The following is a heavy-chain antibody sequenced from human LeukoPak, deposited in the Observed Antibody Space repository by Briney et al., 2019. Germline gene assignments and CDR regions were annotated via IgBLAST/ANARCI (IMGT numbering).Heavy chain of an antibody. Sequence: GGSLRLSCVASGFTFSNYWMHWVRHAPGKGLVWVSRIKTDGSRTNYADSVKGRFTISRDNAKNTVYLERNSLRSEDTAVYYCASAIGSRWGKVDYWGQGTLVTVSS. CDR2: IKTDGSRT. CDR3: ASAIGSRWGKVDY. D-gene: IGHD6-13*01. J-gene: IGHJ4*02. CDR1: GFTFSNYW. V-gene: IGHV3-74*01.